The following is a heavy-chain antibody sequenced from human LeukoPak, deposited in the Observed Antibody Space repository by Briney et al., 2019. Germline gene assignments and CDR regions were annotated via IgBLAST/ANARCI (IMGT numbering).Heavy chain of an antibody. D-gene: IGHD6-13*01. V-gene: IGHV1-69*01. CDR1: GGTFSSYA. J-gene: IGHJ4*02. Sequence: GSSVKVSCKASGGTFSSYAISWVRQAPGQGLEWMGGIIPIFGTANYAQKFQGRVTITADESTSTAYMELSSLRSEDTAVYYCARVPLQHLAFDSGGRETLFTVSS. CDR2: IIPIFGTA. CDR3: ARVPLQHLAFDS.